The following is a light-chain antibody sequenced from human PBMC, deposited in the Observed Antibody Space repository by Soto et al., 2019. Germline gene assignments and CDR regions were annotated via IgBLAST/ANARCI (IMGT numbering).Light chain of an antibody. CDR3: QQSYGTPPT. CDR2: GAS. CDR1: QIIGNY. J-gene: IGKJ1*01. V-gene: IGKV1-39*01. Sequence: DIQMTQSPSSLSASVGDTVTITCRASQIIGNYLNWYQQKPGKAPKLLIYGASTLQSGVPSRFSGSESGTDFTLTINDLQTEDFATYYCQQSYGTPPTFGQGTKVDIK.